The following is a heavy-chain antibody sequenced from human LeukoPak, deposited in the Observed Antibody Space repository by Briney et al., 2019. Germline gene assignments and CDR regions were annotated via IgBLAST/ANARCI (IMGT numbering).Heavy chain of an antibody. V-gene: IGHV3-11*01. J-gene: IGHJ4*02. CDR2: ISSSGSTI. Sequence: GGSLRLSCAASGFTFSNYAMRWVRQAPGKGLEWVSYISSSGSTIYYADSVKGRFTISRDNAKNSLYLQMNSLRAEDTAVYYCARSRLIIGSGYYNYWGQGTLVTVSS. CDR3: ARSRLIIGSGYYNY. D-gene: IGHD3-22*01. CDR1: GFTFSNYA.